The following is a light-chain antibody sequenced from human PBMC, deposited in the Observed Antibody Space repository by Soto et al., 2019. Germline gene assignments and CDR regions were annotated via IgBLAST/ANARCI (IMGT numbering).Light chain of an antibody. CDR2: KDS. V-gene: IGLV3-25*03. CDR3: QSADSSGRV. Sequence: SYERTQPPSVSVSPGQTARITCSGDALPKQYAYWYQQKPGQAPVLVIYKDSERPSGIPERFSGSSSGTTVTLTISGVQAEDEADYYCQSADSSGRVFGGGTKLTVL. CDR1: ALPKQY. J-gene: IGLJ3*02.